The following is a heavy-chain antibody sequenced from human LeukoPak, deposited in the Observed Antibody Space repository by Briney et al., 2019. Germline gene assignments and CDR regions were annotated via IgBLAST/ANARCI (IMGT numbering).Heavy chain of an antibody. D-gene: IGHD3-10*01. Sequence: SETLSLTCAVYGGSFSGYYWSWIRQPPGKGLEWIGEINHSGSTNYNPSLKSRVTISVDTSKNQFSLKLSSVTAADTAMYYCARENFYGSGKYRFDPWGQGTLVTVSS. CDR2: INHSGST. V-gene: IGHV4-34*01. CDR3: ARENFYGSGKYRFDP. J-gene: IGHJ5*02. CDR1: GGSFSGYY.